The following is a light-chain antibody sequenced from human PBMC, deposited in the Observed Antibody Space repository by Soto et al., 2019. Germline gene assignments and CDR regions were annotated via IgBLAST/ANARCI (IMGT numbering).Light chain of an antibody. V-gene: IGKV1-5*01. J-gene: IGKJ1*01. CDR3: QQYNSYSWT. Sequence: DIQMTQSPSTLSASVGDRVTITCRASQSISSWLAWYQQKPGKAPRLLMYDVSTLEGGVPSRFRGSGSGTEFTLTINSLQPDDYATYYCQQYNSYSWTFGHGTKVDIK. CDR1: QSISSW. CDR2: DVS.